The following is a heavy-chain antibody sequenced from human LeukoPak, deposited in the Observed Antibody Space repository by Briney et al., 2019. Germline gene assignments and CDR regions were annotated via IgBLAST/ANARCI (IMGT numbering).Heavy chain of an antibody. CDR2: INPNSGGT. Sequence: AASVKVSCKASGYTFTGYYMHWVRQAPGQGLEWMGWINPNSGGTNYAQKFQGRVTMTRNTSISTAYMELSSLRSEDTAVYYCARVESQYSSSWYNWFDPWGQGTLVTVSS. CDR1: GYTFTGYY. D-gene: IGHD6-13*01. J-gene: IGHJ5*02. CDR3: ARVESQYSSSWYNWFDP. V-gene: IGHV1-2*02.